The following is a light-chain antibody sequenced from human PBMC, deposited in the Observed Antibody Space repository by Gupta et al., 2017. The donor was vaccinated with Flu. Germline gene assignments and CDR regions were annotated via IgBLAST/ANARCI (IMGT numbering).Light chain of an antibody. CDR1: SSDVGSYNL. Sequence: SALTQPASVSGSPGQSLTISCTGTSSDVGSYNLVSWYQQHPGKAHNLMFYEGSRRAAGVANRFSGSKAGNTAALTISGRKEEDEADYYCCAYAGSSTWVFGGGTKLTVL. CDR3: CAYAGSSTWV. J-gene: IGLJ3*02. V-gene: IGLV2-23*01. CDR2: EGS.